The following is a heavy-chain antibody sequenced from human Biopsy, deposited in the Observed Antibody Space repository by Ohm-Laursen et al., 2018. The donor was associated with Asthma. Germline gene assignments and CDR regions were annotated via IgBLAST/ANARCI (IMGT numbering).Heavy chain of an antibody. D-gene: IGHD6-13*01. CDR3: VRGSSSWHHGPFHYYYGLDV. Sequence: SDTLSLTCSLSSGSGGYMRSGNYYWGWIRQPPGKGLEGFGSIYYSGTTYYTPSLESRATVSADTSKNKFSLKLTSVTAADTAVYYCVRGSSSWHHGPFHYYYGLDVWGQGTTATVSS. CDR2: IYYSGTT. V-gene: IGHV4-39*01. J-gene: IGHJ6*02. CDR1: SGSGGYMRSGNYY.